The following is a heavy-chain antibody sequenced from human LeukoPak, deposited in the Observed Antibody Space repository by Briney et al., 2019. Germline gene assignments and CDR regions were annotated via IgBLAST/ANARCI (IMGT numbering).Heavy chain of an antibody. D-gene: IGHD5-18*01. J-gene: IGHJ4*02. V-gene: IGHV3-23*01. Sequence: PGGSLRLSCAASGFTFTNHAMTWVRQAPGKGLEWVSSISDTYSATYYTDSVKGRFTISRDNSKNTVYLQLNNLRAEDTAVYFCVRHDSFIPFWGQGTLVTVSS. CDR1: GFTFTNHA. CDR3: VRHDSFIPF. CDR2: ISDTYSAT.